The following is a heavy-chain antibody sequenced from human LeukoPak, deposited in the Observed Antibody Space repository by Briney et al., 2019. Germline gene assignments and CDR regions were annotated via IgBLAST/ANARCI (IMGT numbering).Heavy chain of an antibody. V-gene: IGHV1-18*01. D-gene: IGHD3-22*01. CDR2: ISAYNGNT. CDR1: GYTFTSYG. CDR3: ARVHTYYYDSSGYYFSGMHDC. J-gene: IGHJ4*02. Sequence: ASVKVSCKASGYTFTSYGISWVRRAPGQGLEWMGWISAYNGNTNYAQKLQGRVTMTTDTSTSTAYMELRSLRSDDTAVYYCARVHTYYYDSSGYYFSGMHDCWSQGTLVTVSS.